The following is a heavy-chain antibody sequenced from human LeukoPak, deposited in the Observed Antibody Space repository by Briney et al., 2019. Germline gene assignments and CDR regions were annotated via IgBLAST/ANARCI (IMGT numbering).Heavy chain of an antibody. CDR2: ISPDSNYK. D-gene: IGHD4-17*01. Sequence: GGSLRLSCAASGFTFSTYSMNWLRLAPGKGLEWVSSISPDSNYKYYVDSVKGRFTISRDNAKSSLYLQMNSLRAEDTAVYYCARDSPSRVTTDYWGQGTLVTVSS. J-gene: IGHJ4*02. V-gene: IGHV3-21*01. CDR1: GFTFSTYS. CDR3: ARDSPSRVTTDY.